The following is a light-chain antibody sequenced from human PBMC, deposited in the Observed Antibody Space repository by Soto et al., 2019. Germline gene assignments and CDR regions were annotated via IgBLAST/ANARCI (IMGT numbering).Light chain of an antibody. J-gene: IGKJ5*01. Sequence: EIVLTQSPATLSLSPGERATLSCRASQSVSNYLAWYQQRPGQAPRLLIYDTSNRATGTPARFSGSGSGTDFTLTITSLEPEDFADYYCQQCSRGFTFCQGTRLEIK. CDR2: DTS. CDR3: QQCSRGFT. CDR1: QSVSNY. V-gene: IGKV3-11*01.